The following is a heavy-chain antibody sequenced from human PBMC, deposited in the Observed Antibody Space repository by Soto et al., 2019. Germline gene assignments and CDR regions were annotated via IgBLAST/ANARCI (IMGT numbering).Heavy chain of an antibody. CDR3: ARGVGCSGGSCYWGVYYYYGMDV. Sequence: GGSLRLSCAASGFTFSSHSMSWVRQAPGKGLEWVSSISSSSSYIYYADSVKGRFTISRDNAKNSLYLQMNSLRAEDTAVYYCARGVGCSGGSCYWGVYYYYGMDVWGQGTTVTVSS. CDR2: ISSSSSYI. CDR1: GFTFSSHS. V-gene: IGHV3-21*01. J-gene: IGHJ6*02. D-gene: IGHD2-15*01.